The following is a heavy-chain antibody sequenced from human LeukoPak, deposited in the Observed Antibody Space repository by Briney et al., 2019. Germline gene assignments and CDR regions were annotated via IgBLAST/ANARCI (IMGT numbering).Heavy chain of an antibody. D-gene: IGHD4-17*01. J-gene: IGHJ4*02. Sequence: GGSLRLSCAASGFTFNSYGIHWVRQAPGKGLEWVAVIYYDGSNNFYSDSVKGRFTISRDNSKNTVFLQMSSLRAEDTAVYYCARGFANGDYTLDYWGQGTLVTVSS. CDR3: ARGFANGDYTLDY. V-gene: IGHV3-30*12. CDR2: IYYDGSNN. CDR1: GFTFNSYG.